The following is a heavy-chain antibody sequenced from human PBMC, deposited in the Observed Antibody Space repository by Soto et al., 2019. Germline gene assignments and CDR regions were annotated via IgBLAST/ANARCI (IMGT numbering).Heavy chain of an antibody. V-gene: IGHV1-69*02. CDR2: IIPILGIA. D-gene: IGHD2-2*02. J-gene: IGHJ4*02. CDR1: GGTFSSYT. CDR3: AMEYCSSTSCYRDY. Sequence: QVQLVQSGAEVKKPGSSVKVSCKASGGTFSSYTISWVRQAPGPGLEWMGRIIPILGIANYAQKFQGRVTITADEPTGTAYMALSSMISEDPAVYYWAMEYCSSTSCYRDYWGQGTLVTVSS.